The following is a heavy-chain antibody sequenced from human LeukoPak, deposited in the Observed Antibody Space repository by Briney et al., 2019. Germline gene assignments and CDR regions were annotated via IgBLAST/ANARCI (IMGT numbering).Heavy chain of an antibody. CDR1: GGSLNNNNYY. CDR3: ARGNYDSSGYYQNQFDY. D-gene: IGHD3-22*01. CDR2: IYYSGST. V-gene: IGHV4-61*01. Sequence: SETLSLTCSVSGGSLNNNNYYWSWIRQPPGKGLEWIGYIYYSGSTNYNPSLKSRVTISVDTSKNQFALKLSSVTAADTAVYYCARGNYDSSGYYQNQFDYWGQGTLVTVSS. J-gene: IGHJ4*02.